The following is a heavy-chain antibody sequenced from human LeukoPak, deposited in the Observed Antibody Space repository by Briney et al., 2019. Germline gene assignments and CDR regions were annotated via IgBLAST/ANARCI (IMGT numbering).Heavy chain of an antibody. CDR3: VRDGADYGENGWFDP. D-gene: IGHD4-17*01. Sequence: PGGSLRLSCSASGFTFSNYAMHWVRQAPGKGLQHVSVIGSDGITTRFADSVKGRFTISRDNFKNTLYLQMTSLRPEDTAVYYCVRDGADYGENGWFDPWGQGTLVTVSS. CDR2: IGSDGITT. V-gene: IGHV3-64D*09. CDR1: GFTFSNYA. J-gene: IGHJ5*02.